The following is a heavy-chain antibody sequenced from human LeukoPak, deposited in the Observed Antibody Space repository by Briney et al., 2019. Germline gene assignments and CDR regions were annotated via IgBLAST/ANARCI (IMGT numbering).Heavy chain of an antibody. CDR2: FDPDGGKI. D-gene: IGHD3-16*02. Sequence: ASVKVSCKISGHTLTELSIRWVRQAPGKGLEWMGGFDPDGGKIIYAQKFQGRVTMTEDTSTDTAYMELSRLRSEDTAVYYCATEGVHYDYVWGSYRLDAFDIWGRGTMVIVSS. CDR3: ATEGVHYDYVWGSYRLDAFDI. J-gene: IGHJ3*02. CDR1: GHTLTELS. V-gene: IGHV1-24*01.